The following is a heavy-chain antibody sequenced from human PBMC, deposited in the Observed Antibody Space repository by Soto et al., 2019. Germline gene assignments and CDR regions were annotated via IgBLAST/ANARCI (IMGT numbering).Heavy chain of an antibody. V-gene: IGHV3-49*03. CDR1: GVIFGDYA. CDR3: TKGYCSSSSCNTFDY. CDR2: IRTKAYGGKT. Sequence: GGSLRLSCTVSGVIFGDYAMSWFRQAPGRGLEWVGFIRTKAYGGKTEYAASVKGRVTISRDDSKSIANLQMDSLKTEDTAVYYCTKGYCSSSSCNTFDYWGQGTLVTVSS. D-gene: IGHD2-2*02. J-gene: IGHJ4*02.